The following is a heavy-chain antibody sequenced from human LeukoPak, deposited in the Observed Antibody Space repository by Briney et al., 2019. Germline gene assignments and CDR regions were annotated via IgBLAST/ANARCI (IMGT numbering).Heavy chain of an antibody. Sequence: GSLRLSCTASGLTFSTYWMSWVRQAPGKGLEWVANMNEDGSKKYYVGSVRGRFTISRDNAKTSLYLQMSSLRAEDTAVYYCARAMNHASNIWGQGAMVTVSS. CDR1: GLTFSTYW. CDR3: ARAMNHASNI. J-gene: IGHJ3*02. CDR2: MNEDGSKK. V-gene: IGHV3-7*03.